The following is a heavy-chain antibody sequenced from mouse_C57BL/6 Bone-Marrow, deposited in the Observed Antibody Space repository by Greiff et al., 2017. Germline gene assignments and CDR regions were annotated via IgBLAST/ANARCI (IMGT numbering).Heavy chain of an antibody. CDR2: ISYDGSN. D-gene: IGHD1-1*01. V-gene: IGHV3-6*01. CDR1: GYSITSGYY. Sequence: VQLQQSGPGLVKPSQSLSLTCSVTGYSITSGYYWNWIRQFPGNKLEWMGYISYDGSNNYNPSLKNRISITRDTSKNQFFLKLNSVTTEDTATYYCARAATVVAPCFDYWGQGTTLTVSS. J-gene: IGHJ2*01. CDR3: ARAATVVAPCFDY.